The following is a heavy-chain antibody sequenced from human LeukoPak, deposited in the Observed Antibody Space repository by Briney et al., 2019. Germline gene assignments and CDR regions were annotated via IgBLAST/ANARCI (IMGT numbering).Heavy chain of an antibody. CDR3: AREGGFYRPLDY. CDR2: VHLDGRT. J-gene: IGHJ4*02. Sequence: SETLSLTCGVSGGSVINTNWWTWVRRPPGKGLEWIGEVHLDGRTNYNPSLESRLTMSVDVSENQVSLKLTSVTAADTAVYYCAREGGFYRPLDYSGQGTLVTVYS. CDR1: GGSVINTNW. V-gene: IGHV4-4*02. D-gene: IGHD3-3*01.